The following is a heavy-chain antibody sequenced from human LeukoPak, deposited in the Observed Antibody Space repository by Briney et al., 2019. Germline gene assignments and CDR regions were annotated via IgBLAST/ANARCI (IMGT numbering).Heavy chain of an antibody. CDR1: GFTFSNHG. CDR2: IRTDGVTT. J-gene: IGHJ4*02. CDR3: VKDDGWVQYAN. Sequence: GGTLRLSCAASGFTFSNHGVNWVRQAPGKGLGWVSGIRTDGVTTYYADSVKGRFIISRDNSQNTVWLQMNSLSAEDAAVYYCVKDDGWVQYANWGQGTLVTVSS. D-gene: IGHD5-24*01. V-gene: IGHV3-23*01.